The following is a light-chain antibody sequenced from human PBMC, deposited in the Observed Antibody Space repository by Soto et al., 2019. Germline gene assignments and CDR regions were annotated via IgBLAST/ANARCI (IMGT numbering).Light chain of an antibody. V-gene: IGLV2-14*01. CDR2: EVS. J-gene: IGLJ1*01. CDR3: TSSTTTSPYV. CDR1: INDVGGYDF. Sequence: QSALTQPASVSGSPGQSITISCTGTINDVGGYDFVSWYQHHPGKAPKLMIFEVSNRPSGVSNRFSGSKSGNTAPLTISGLPAEDEADYYCTSSTTTSPYVFGTGTKGTVL.